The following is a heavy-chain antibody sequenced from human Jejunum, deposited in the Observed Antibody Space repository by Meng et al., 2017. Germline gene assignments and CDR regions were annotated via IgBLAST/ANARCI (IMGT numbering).Heavy chain of an antibody. Sequence: QVQWVQSGAEVKKPGASVRVPGKASGYPFTTNGITWVRQAPGQGLEWMGWISAYSGNTNYAQKVQGRVTLTTDTSTTTAYMELRSLRSDDTAVYYCARSRDYAHDYWGQGTLVTVSS. V-gene: IGHV1-18*01. CDR3: ARSRDYAHDY. J-gene: IGHJ4*02. CDR2: ISAYSGNT. D-gene: IGHD4-17*01. CDR1: GYPFTTNG.